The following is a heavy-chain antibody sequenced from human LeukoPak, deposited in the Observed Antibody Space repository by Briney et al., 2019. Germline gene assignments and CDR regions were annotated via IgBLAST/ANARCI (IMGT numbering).Heavy chain of an antibody. V-gene: IGHV1-8*01. D-gene: IGHD6-6*01. J-gene: IGHJ4*02. CDR1: GYTFTSYD. Sequence: GASVKVSCKASGYTFTSYDINWVRQATGQGLEWMGWMNPNSGNTGYAQKFQGRVTMTRNTSISTAYMELSSLRSEDTAVYYRARDWSIAARQRFGYWGQGTLVTVSS. CDR3: ARDWSIAARQRFGY. CDR2: MNPNSGNT.